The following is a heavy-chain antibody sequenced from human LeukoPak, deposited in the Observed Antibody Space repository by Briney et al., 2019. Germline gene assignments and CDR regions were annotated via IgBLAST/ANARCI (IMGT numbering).Heavy chain of an antibody. CDR2: IIHSGST. V-gene: IGHV4-34*01. J-gene: IGHJ4*02. Sequence: PSETLSLTCAVYGGSFSGYYWNWIRQPPGRGLEWIGEIIHSGSTNFNPSLKSRVTMSVDTSKNQVSLRLTSVTVADTAVYYCARGRLGDPDFRSGYYKVTRKFDYWGQGTLVIVSS. CDR1: GGSFSGYY. CDR3: ARGRLGDPDFRSGYYKVTRKFDY. D-gene: IGHD3-3*01.